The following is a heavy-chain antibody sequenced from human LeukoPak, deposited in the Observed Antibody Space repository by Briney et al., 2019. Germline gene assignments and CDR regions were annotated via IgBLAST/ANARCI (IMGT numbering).Heavy chain of an antibody. CDR2: IYRFGNT. CDR3: AGRGQKYFRD. CDR1: GDSISSDY. V-gene: IGHV4-4*08. J-gene: IGHJ1*01. Sequence: SEALSLTCSVSGDSISSDYWSWIRQPPGKGLEWIGYIYRFGNTDYNPSLKSRVTISLDTSKNQLSLNLTSVTAADTAVYYCAGRGQKYFRDWGQGTLVTASS.